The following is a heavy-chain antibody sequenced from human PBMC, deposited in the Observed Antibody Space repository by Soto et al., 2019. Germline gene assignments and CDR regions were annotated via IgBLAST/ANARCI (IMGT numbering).Heavy chain of an antibody. CDR3: AKDPEVVVTAPDY. V-gene: IGHV3-23*01. D-gene: IGHD2-21*02. J-gene: IGHJ4*02. Sequence: GGSLRLSCAASGFTFSSYAMNWVRQAPGKGLEWVSAISGSGGSTYYVDSAKGRFTISRDNSRNTLYLQMNSLRAEDTAVYYCAKDPEVVVTAPDYWGQGTLVTVSS. CDR1: GFTFSSYA. CDR2: ISGSGGST.